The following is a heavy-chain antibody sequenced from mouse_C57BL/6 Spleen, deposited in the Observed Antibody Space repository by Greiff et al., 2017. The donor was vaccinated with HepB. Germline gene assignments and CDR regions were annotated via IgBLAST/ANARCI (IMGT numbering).Heavy chain of an antibody. CDR1: GYTFTSYT. J-gene: IGHJ2*01. CDR3: ARFDYDHDY. D-gene: IGHD2-4*01. CDR2: INPSSGYT. V-gene: IGHV1-4*01. Sequence: QVHVKQSGAELARPGASVKMSCKASGYTFTSYTMHWVNQRPGQGLEWIGYINPSSGYTKYNQKFKDKATLTADKSSSTAYMQLSSLTSEDSAVYYCARFDYDHDYWGQSTTLTVSS.